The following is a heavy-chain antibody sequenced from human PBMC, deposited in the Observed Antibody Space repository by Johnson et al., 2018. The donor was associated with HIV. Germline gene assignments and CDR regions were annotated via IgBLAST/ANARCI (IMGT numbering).Heavy chain of an antibody. V-gene: IGHV3-11*04. Sequence: QVQLVESGGGLVKPGGSLRLFCAASGFTFSDYYMNWIRQTPGKGLEWVSYISSSGSTIYYADSVKGRFSISRDNAKNSLYLQMNSLRAEDTAVYYCARELVRYAFDSWGQGTMVTVSS. CDR2: ISSSGSTI. D-gene: IGHD6-6*01. J-gene: IGHJ3*02. CDR3: ARELVRYAFDS. CDR1: GFTFSDYY.